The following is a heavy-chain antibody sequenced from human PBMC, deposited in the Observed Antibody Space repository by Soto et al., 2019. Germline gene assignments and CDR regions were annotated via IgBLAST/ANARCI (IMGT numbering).Heavy chain of an antibody. CDR2: IYYRGST. CDR1: GGSISSDDYY. D-gene: IGHD6-13*01. J-gene: IGHJ5*02. V-gene: IGHV4-30-4*01. Sequence: LSLTCTVSGGSISSDDYYWSWIRQPPGKGLEWVGYIYYRGSTYYNPSLKSRVTISVDTSKNQFSLKLSSVTAADTAVYYCARADSSSWYGGNNWFDPWGQGTLVTVSS. CDR3: ARADSSSWYGGNNWFDP.